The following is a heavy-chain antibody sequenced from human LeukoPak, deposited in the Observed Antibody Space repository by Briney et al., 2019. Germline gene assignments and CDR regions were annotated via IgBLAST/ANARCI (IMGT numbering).Heavy chain of an antibody. CDR3: AKEGDNTGYRYFDD. D-gene: IGHD3-22*01. J-gene: IGHJ4*02. CDR2: INSSSGTI. Sequence: GGSLRLSCAASGFKLIGYSMNWVRQAPGKGLEWVSYINSSSGTIIYADSVKGRFTISRDNAKNSLYLQMNSLRAEDTAVYYCAKEGDNTGYRYFDDWGQGTLVTVSS. V-gene: IGHV3-48*04. CDR1: GFKLIGYS.